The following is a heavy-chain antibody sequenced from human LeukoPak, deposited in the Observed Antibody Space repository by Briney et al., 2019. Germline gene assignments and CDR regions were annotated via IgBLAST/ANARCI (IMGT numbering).Heavy chain of an antibody. CDR3: ASSYCSGGSCYFWFDP. V-gene: IGHV1-3*01. Sequence: ASVKVSCKASGYTFTSYAMHWVRQASGQRLEWMGWINAGNGNTKYSQKFQGRVTITRDTSASTAYMELSSLRSEDTAVYYCASSYCSGGSCYFWFDPWGQGTLVTVSS. J-gene: IGHJ5*02. D-gene: IGHD2-15*01. CDR2: INAGNGNT. CDR1: GYTFTSYA.